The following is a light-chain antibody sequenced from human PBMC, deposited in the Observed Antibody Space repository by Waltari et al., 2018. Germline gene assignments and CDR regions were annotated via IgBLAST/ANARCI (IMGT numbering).Light chain of an antibody. CDR2: AAS. CDR1: QTLTTY. V-gene: IGKV1-39*01. Sequence: DIQLTQSPSYLSASVGDRVTITCRASQTLTTYLNWYQQRPGTAPKFLIYAASNLETGGPSRFSGGGSGTDFTLTISGLQPDDFATYYCQQSKEVPFTFGQGTKLEIK. CDR3: QQSKEVPFT. J-gene: IGKJ2*01.